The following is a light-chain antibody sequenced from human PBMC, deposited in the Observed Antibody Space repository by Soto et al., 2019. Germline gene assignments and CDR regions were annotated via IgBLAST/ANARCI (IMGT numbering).Light chain of an antibody. CDR1: QGISNY. Sequence: DIQMTQSPSSLSASVGDRVTITCRASQGISNYLAWYQQKPGKVPKLLISAASTLQSGVPSRFSGSGSGTEFTLTISSLQPEDVGTFYCQKYNNAPLTFGPGTQVDIK. V-gene: IGKV1-27*01. CDR2: AAS. J-gene: IGKJ3*01. CDR3: QKYNNAPLT.